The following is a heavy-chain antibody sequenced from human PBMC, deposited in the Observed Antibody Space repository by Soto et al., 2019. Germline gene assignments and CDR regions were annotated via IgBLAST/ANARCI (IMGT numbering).Heavy chain of an antibody. D-gene: IGHD3-3*01. J-gene: IGHJ3*02. V-gene: IGHV4-30-4*01. CDR1: GGSISSGYYY. Sequence: QVQLQEAGPGLVKPSQTLSLTCTVSGGSISSGYYYWSWIRQPPGKVLEWIGYIYYSGSTYYTPALKSRVTISIDKSKNQFSLELSSVTAADTAVYYCARGLDYDFWSGYPDAFDIWGHGTMVTVSS. CDR3: ARGLDYDFWSGYPDAFDI. CDR2: IYYSGST.